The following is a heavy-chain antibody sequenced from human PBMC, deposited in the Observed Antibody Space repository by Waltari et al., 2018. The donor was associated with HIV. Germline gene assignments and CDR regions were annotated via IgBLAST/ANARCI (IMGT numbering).Heavy chain of an antibody. CDR2: CDPEDGET. CDR1: GYTPTELS. CDR3: ATGLDSITGTTVVY. Sequence: QVQLVQSGAEVKKPGAPVTVSGKVSGYTPTELSLHWARPAPGKGLEWMGGCDPEDGETIYAQKFQGRVTMTEDTSTDTAYMELSSLRSEDTAVYYCATGLDSITGTTVVYWGQGTLVTVSS. J-gene: IGHJ4*02. D-gene: IGHD1-7*01. V-gene: IGHV1-24*01.